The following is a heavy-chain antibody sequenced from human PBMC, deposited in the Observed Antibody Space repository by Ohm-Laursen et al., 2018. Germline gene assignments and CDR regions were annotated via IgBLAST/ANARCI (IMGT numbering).Heavy chain of an antibody. D-gene: IGHD5-18*01. V-gene: IGHV1-58*02. CDR3: ARSGTWIQLWSPLDFDF. CDR2: IVVGIGKK. Sequence: GRSAYVSCTVSGLTFTRFAMQWVRQARGQRHGWRGGIVVGIGKKNYAQKFQERVTITRDMSTSTAYMELSSLISEDTAVYYCARSGTWIQLWSPLDFDFWGQGTLVTVSS. J-gene: IGHJ4*02. CDR1: GLTFTRFA.